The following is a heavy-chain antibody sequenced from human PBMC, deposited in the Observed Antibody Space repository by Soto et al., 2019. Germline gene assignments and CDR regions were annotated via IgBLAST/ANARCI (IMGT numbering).Heavy chain of an antibody. CDR2: IYYSGSTGSP. V-gene: IGHV4-59*12. J-gene: IGHJ6*02. CDR3: AILLRSTYGMDV. Sequence: SETLSLTCTVSGGSISSYYWSWIRQPPGKGLEWIGYIYYSGSTGSPNYNPSLKSRVTISVDKSKNQFSLKVTSVTAADTAVYYCAILLRSTYGMDVWGQGTTVTVS. CDR1: GGSISSYY. D-gene: IGHD3-3*01.